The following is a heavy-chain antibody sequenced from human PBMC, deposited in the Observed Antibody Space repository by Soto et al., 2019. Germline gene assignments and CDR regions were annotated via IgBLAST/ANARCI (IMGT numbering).Heavy chain of an antibody. D-gene: IGHD3-16*01. J-gene: IGHJ4*02. Sequence: SETLSLTCAVSGGSISSGGNSWSWIRQPPGKGLEWIGYIYHSGSTYYNPSLKSRVTISVDRSKNQFSLKLSSVTAADTAVYYRARGPPHVWGPGPLVSVSS. CDR1: GGSISSGGNS. CDR3: ARGPPHV. V-gene: IGHV4-30-2*01. CDR2: IYHSGST.